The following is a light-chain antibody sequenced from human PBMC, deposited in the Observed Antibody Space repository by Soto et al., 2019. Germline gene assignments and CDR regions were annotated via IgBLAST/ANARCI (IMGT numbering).Light chain of an antibody. V-gene: IGKV1-5*01. J-gene: IGKJ4*01. Sequence: DIQMTQSPSTLSASVGDRVTITCRASQSISTWLAWYQVKPGKVPKPLIYDGSGLKSGVPSRFSGSGSGTEFTLTISSLQPEDFATYFCQQYNSMSLTFGGGTKVEL. CDR2: DGS. CDR1: QSISTW. CDR3: QQYNSMSLT.